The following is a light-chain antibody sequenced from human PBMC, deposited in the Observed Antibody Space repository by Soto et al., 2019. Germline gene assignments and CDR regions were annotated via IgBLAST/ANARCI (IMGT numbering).Light chain of an antibody. CDR3: QQLNTFPVT. J-gene: IGKJ5*01. CDR2: ASS. Sequence: IQLTQSPSFLSASVGDRVTITCRASQGISSYLAWYQQTPGKAPKLLIYASSTLQSGVPSRFSGSGSGTEFTLTISSLQPEDFATYYCQQLNTFPVTFGQGTRLETK. V-gene: IGKV1-9*01. CDR1: QGISSY.